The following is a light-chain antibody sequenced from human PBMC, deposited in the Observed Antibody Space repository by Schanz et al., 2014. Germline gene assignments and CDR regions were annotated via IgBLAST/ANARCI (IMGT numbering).Light chain of an antibody. Sequence: QSALTQPASVSGSPGQSITISCTGTSSDVGSYNLVSWYQQHPGKAPKLMIYDVSNRPSGVSNRFSGSKSGNTASLTISGLQAEDEADYHCSSHTAITTAVVFGGGTKLTVL. CDR2: DVS. V-gene: IGLV2-14*02. J-gene: IGLJ2*01. CDR3: SSHTAITTAVV. CDR1: SSDVGSYNL.